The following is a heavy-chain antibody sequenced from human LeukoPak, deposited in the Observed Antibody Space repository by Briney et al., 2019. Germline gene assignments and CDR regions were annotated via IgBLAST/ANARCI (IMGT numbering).Heavy chain of an antibody. D-gene: IGHD3-3*01. J-gene: IGHJ4*02. CDR1: GFIVSGNH. Sequence: GGSLRLSCAASGFIVSGNHMNWVRLAPGKGLEWVSIVYSVGATYYEDSVKGRFTISRDDSKNSLYLQMNSLRAEDTAVYYCARGSDFWSGYGDYWGQGTLVTVSS. CDR2: VYSVGAT. CDR3: ARGSDFWSGYGDY. V-gene: IGHV3-66*01.